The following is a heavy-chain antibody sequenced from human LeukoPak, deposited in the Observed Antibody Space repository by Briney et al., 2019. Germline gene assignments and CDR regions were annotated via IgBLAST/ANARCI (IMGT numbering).Heavy chain of an antibody. CDR1: GFTFGSYW. V-gene: IGHV3-74*01. J-gene: IGHJ3*02. CDR2: IKTDGSYA. CDR3: VRWQDI. Sequence: GRSLRLSCAASGFTFGSYWMHWVRQAPGKGLVWVSRIKTDGSYASYTESVKSRFTVSRDNAKNTLYLQMNSLRAEDTAVYYCVRWQDIWGQGTMVTVSS.